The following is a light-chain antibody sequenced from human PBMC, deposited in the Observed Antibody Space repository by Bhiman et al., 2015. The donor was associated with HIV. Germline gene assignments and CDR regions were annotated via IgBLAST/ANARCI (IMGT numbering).Light chain of an antibody. CDR1: ALPKQY. V-gene: IGLV3-21*02. CDR3: QVWDTSSDHLWV. Sequence: SYELTQPPSVSVSPGQTARITCSGDALPKQYAYWYQQKPGQAPVVVIYYDSDRPSGIPERFSGSKSGNTATLTISRVEAGDEADYYCQVWDTSSDHLWVFGGGTQLTVL. CDR2: YDS. J-gene: IGLJ3*02.